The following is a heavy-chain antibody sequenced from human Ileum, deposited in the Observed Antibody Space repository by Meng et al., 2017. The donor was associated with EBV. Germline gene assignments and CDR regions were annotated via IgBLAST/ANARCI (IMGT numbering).Heavy chain of an antibody. D-gene: IGHD6-19*01. CDR1: CAAIIIGDNY. V-gene: IGHV4-39*01. J-gene: IGHJ4*02. Sequence: PVMVKLLQTLSLPTPVSCAAIIIGDNYGGWIRQPRGKGLEWIESLYFSGSTYSNPPLESRVTISVDTSNNQFSLKLSSVTAADTAVYYCARRGYSSGWYAYDYWGQGTLVTVSS. CDR3: ARRGYSSGWYAYDY. CDR2: LYFSGST.